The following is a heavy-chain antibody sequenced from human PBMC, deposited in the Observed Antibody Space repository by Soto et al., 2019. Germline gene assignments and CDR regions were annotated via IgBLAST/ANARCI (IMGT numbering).Heavy chain of an antibody. J-gene: IGHJ6*02. V-gene: IGHV1-69*12. Sequence: QVQLVQSGAEVKKPGSSVKVSCKASGGTFSSYAINWVRQAPGQGLEWMGGIIPIFGTADYAQKFRGRVTITADQSSSTAYMALSSPRSEDTAVYYCAQCLLGVNYYYGMDVWGQGTTVTVSS. D-gene: IGHD3-16*01. CDR3: AQCLLGVNYYYGMDV. CDR1: GGTFSSYA. CDR2: IIPIFGTA.